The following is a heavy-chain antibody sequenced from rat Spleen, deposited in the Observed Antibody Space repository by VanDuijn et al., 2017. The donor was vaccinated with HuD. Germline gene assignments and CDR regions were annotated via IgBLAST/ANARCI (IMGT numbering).Heavy chain of an antibody. J-gene: IGHJ2*01. Sequence: EVQLVESGGGLVQPGRSLKLSCVASGFTFNNYWMTWIRQAPKKGLEWVASISYEGSSTYYGDSVKGRFTISRDNAKSTLYLQMDSLKSEDTATYYCARSVFDYWGQGVMVTVSS. CDR2: ISYEGSST. CDR1: GFTFNNYW. CDR3: ARSVFDY. V-gene: IGHV5-22*01.